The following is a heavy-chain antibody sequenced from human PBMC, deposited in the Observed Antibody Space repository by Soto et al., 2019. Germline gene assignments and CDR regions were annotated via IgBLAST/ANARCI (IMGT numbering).Heavy chain of an antibody. CDR2: IYYSGST. D-gene: IGHD3-10*01. CDR1: GGSISSGCYY. V-gene: IGHV4-31*03. Sequence: SETLSLPCTVSGGSISSGCYYWTWIRQHPGKGLDWIGYIYYSGSTYYNPSLQSRVTISVDTSKNQFSLKLSSVTAADTAVYYSARDKYGYSSGKDGIDVSGRLTRITVCS. J-gene: IGHJ6*01. CDR3: ARDKYGYSSGKDGIDV.